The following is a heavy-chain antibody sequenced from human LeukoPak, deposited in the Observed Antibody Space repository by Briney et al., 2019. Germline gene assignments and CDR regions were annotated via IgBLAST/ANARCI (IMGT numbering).Heavy chain of an antibody. Sequence: GESLKISCKGSGYSFTSYGIGWVRQLPGKGLEWMGIIYPGDSDTRYSPSFQGQVTISADKSISTAYLQWSSLRASDTAMYYCARRSAFEGILDYWGQGTLVTVSS. J-gene: IGHJ4*02. D-gene: IGHD3-3*02. CDR3: ARRSAFEGILDY. CDR1: GYSFTSYG. V-gene: IGHV5-51*01. CDR2: IYPGDSDT.